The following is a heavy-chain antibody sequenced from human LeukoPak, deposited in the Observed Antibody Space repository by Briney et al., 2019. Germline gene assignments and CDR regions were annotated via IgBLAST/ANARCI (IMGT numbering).Heavy chain of an antibody. Sequence: GGSLRLSCAASGFTFGSYAMHWVRQAPGKGLEWVSGISWNGGSICYADSVKGRFTISRDNAKNSLYLQMNSLRAEDAALYYCAKAADIVVVPAATRHRVYWYFDLWGRGTLVTVSS. CDR1: GFTFGSYA. J-gene: IGHJ2*01. CDR3: AKAADIVVVPAATRHRVYWYFDL. D-gene: IGHD2-2*01. V-gene: IGHV3-9*01. CDR2: ISWNGGSI.